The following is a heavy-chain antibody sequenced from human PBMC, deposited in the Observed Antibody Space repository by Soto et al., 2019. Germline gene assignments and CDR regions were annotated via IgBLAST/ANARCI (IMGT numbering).Heavy chain of an antibody. D-gene: IGHD3-10*01. V-gene: IGHV4-39*01. Sequence: SETLSLTCTVSGGSISTITYYWGWIRQPPGKGLEWIGTIYYSGSTYYTPSLKSRVTISVDASTNQFSLKLNDVTAADTAVYYCARHLYNYGSGSYFDYWGQGTPVTVSS. J-gene: IGHJ4*02. CDR3: ARHLYNYGSGSYFDY. CDR1: GGSISTITYY. CDR2: IYYSGST.